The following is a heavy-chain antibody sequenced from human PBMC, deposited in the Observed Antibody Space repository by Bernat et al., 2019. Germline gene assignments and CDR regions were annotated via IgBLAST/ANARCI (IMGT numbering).Heavy chain of an antibody. J-gene: IGHJ4*02. CDR2: IRSKANGYAT. V-gene: IGHV3-73*02. CDR1: TFTFSGSG. Sequence: EVQLVESGGGLVQPGGSLKLSCAASTFTFSGSGIHWVRQASGKGLEWVGRIRSKANGYATAYGASVKGRFTISRDDSKNMAYLQMNSLKTEDTAVYYCTERVTVSGSVVQDYWGQGTLVTVSS. CDR3: TERVTVSGSVVQDY. D-gene: IGHD6-19*01.